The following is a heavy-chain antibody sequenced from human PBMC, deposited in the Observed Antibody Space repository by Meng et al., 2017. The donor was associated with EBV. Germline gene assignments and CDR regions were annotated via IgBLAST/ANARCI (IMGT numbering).Heavy chain of an antibody. V-gene: IGHV1-69*01. CDR3: ASESGRGFTPDY. CDR2: LIPMVGAP. J-gene: IGHJ4*02. Sequence: QVQLSQVGAGVKKPGSSGKVSCRTSGGTFRSDAVSWVRQAPGQGLEWMGGLIPMVGAPHYAQKFQGRVTIIADESTSTHSMELNSLRSEDTAMYYCASESGRGFTPDYWGQGTLVTVSS. D-gene: IGHD3-10*01. CDR1: GGTFRSDA.